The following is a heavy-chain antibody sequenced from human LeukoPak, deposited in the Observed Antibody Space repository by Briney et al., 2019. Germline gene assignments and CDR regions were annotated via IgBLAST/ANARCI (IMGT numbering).Heavy chain of an antibody. D-gene: IGHD2-15*01. CDR3: ASSCSGGSCRSNDAFDI. V-gene: IGHV1-46*01. J-gene: IGHJ3*02. CDR1: GYTFTSYY. Sequence: GASVKVSCKASGYTFTSYYMHWVRQAPGQGLEWMGMINPSGGSTSYAQKFQGRVTMTRDMSTSTVYMELSSLRSEDTAVYYCASSCSGGSCRSNDAFDIWGQGTMVTVSS. CDR2: INPSGGST.